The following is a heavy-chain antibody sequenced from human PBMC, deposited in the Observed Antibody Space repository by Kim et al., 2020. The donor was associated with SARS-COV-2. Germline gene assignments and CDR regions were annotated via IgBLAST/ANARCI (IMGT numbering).Heavy chain of an antibody. CDR1: GGSISSSSYY. Sequence: SETLSLTCTVSGGSISSSSYYWGWIRQPPGKGLEWIGSIYYSGSTYYNPSLKSRVTISVDTSKNQFSLKLSSVTAADTAVYYCARRRYSSGWYYYGMDVWGQGTTVTVSS. D-gene: IGHD6-19*01. CDR2: IYYSGST. CDR3: ARRRYSSGWYYYGMDV. J-gene: IGHJ6*02. V-gene: IGHV4-39*01.